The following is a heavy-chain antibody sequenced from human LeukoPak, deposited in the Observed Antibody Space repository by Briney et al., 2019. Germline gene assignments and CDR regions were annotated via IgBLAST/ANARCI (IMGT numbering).Heavy chain of an antibody. CDR3: AKVESSGWFTNYYYGMDV. J-gene: IGHJ6*02. V-gene: IGHV3-23*01. D-gene: IGHD6-19*01. CDR2: ISGSGGGT. CDR1: GLTFSSYA. Sequence: GGSLRLSCAASGLTFSSYAMSWVRQVPGKGLEWVSAISGSGGGTYYADSVKGRFTISRDNSKNTLYLQMNSLRAEDTAIYYCAKVESSGWFTNYYYGMDVWGQGTTVTVSS.